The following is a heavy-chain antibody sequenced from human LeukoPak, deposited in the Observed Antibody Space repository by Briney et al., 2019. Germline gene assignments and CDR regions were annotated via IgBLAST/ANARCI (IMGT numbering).Heavy chain of an antibody. CDR1: GYSISSSSYY. V-gene: IGHV4-39*07. D-gene: IGHD6-13*01. Sequence: SETLSLTCTVSGYSISSSSYYWGWIRQPPGKGLEWIGSIYYSGSTYYNPSLKSRVTISVDTSKNQFSLKLSSVTAADTAVYYCARDPSIAAAGEFDYWGQGTLVTVSS. CDR3: ARDPSIAAAGEFDY. J-gene: IGHJ4*02. CDR2: IYYSGST.